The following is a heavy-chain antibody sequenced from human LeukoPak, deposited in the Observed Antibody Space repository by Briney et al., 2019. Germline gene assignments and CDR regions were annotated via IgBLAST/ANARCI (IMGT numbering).Heavy chain of an antibody. J-gene: IGHJ5*02. D-gene: IGHD3-10*01. Sequence: GESLKISCKGSGSSFTSYWIGWVRQMPGKGLEWMGIIYPGDSDTRYSPSFQGQVTISADKSISTAYLQWSGLKASDTAMYHCARSMVRGVKFWFDPWGQGTLVTVSS. V-gene: IGHV5-51*01. CDR2: IYPGDSDT. CDR3: ARSMVRGVKFWFDP. CDR1: GSSFTSYW.